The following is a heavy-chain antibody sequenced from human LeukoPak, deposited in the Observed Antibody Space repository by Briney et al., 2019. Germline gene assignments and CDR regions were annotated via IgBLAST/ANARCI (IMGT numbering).Heavy chain of an antibody. CDR1: GFTFSSYW. D-gene: IGHD3-16*01. J-gene: IGHJ6*02. Sequence: QPGGSLRLSCAASGFTFSSYWMHWVRQAPGKGLVWVSRINSDGSSTSYADSVKGRFTISRDNAKNSLYLQMNSLRVEDTAVYYCARDDQRTFYGMDVWGLGTAVTVSS. CDR3: ARDDQRTFYGMDV. V-gene: IGHV3-74*01. CDR2: INSDGSST.